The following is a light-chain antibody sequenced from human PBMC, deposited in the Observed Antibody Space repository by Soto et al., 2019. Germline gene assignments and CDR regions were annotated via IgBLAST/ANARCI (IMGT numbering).Light chain of an antibody. J-gene: IGKJ2*01. CDR1: QTVLYSSNNKNY. Sequence: DIVMTQSPDSLAVSLGERATINCKSSQTVLYSSNNKNYLAWYQQKAGQPPKLLIYWASTRESGVPDRFSGSGSGTDFTLTISSLQAADVAVYYCQQYYSTPYTFGQGTKLEIK. V-gene: IGKV4-1*01. CDR3: QQYYSTPYT. CDR2: WAS.